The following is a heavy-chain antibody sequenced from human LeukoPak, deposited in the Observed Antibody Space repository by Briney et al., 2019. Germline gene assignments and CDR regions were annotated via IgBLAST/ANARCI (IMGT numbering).Heavy chain of an antibody. D-gene: IGHD2-2*02. V-gene: IGHV3-48*02. CDR1: GFTFSTYS. Sequence: PGGSLRLSCAASGFTFSTYSMNWVRQAPGKGLEWVSYISSRSRNKYYADSVKGRFTISRDNAKNSLNLQMNSLRDEDTAVYYCVTRYSPQDLDYWGQGTLVTVSA. J-gene: IGHJ4*02. CDR2: ISSRSRNK. CDR3: VTRYSPQDLDY.